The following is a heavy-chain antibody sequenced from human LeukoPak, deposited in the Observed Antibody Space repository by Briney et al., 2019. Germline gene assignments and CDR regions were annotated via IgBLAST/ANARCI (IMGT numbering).Heavy chain of an antibody. CDR2: IYYSGST. D-gene: IGHD3-10*01. Sequence: SETLSLTCSVSGGSISSFYCSWIRQPPGKGLEWIGYIYYSGSTNYKPSLRSRVTISVDRSKHQFAVKLSCQPDADTAVYYCARGGYYGSGKDFRFDPWGQGTLVTVSS. J-gene: IGHJ5*02. CDR3: ARGGYYGSGKDFRFDP. CDR1: GGSISSFY. V-gene: IGHV4-59*01.